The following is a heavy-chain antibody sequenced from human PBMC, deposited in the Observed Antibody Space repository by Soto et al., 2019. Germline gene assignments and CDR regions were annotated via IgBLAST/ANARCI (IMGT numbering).Heavy chain of an antibody. CDR1: GYTFTSYY. CDR3: ARDLSIAARPSPLSY. J-gene: IGHJ4*02. CDR2: INPSGGST. V-gene: IGHV1-46*01. Sequence: ASVKVSCKASGYTFTSYYMHWVRQAPGQGLEWMGIINPSGGSTSYAQKFQGRVTMTGDTSTSTGYMELSSLRSEDTAVYYCARDLSIAARPSPLSYWGQGTLVTVSS. D-gene: IGHD6-6*01.